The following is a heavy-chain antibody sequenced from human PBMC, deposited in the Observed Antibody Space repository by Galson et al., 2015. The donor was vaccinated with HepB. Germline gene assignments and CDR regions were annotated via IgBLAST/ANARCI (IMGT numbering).Heavy chain of an antibody. J-gene: IGHJ6*02. V-gene: IGHV3-15*01. D-gene: IGHD3-3*01. CDR2: IKSKTDGGTT. Sequence: SLRLSCAASGFTFSNAWMSWVRQAPGKGLEWVGRIKSKTDGGTTDYAAPVKGRFTISRDDSKNTLYQQMNSLKTEDTAVYYCTTEILEIYGMDVWGQGTTVTVSS. CDR1: GFTFSNAW. CDR3: TTEILEIYGMDV.